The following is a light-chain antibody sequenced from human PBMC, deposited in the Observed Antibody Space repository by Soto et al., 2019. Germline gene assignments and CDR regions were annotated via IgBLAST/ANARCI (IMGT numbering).Light chain of an antibody. Sequence: EIVLTHSPGTLSLSPWEIATLSCSASQSVPSDWLSWYRHKPGQAPRLLIYGASSRATGVPDRFSGSGSGTDFNLTISRLEPEDFAVYYCQQRSNWPPSITFGQGTRLEIK. CDR3: QQRSNWPPSIT. CDR2: GAS. J-gene: IGKJ5*01. CDR1: QSVPSDW. V-gene: IGKV3D-20*02.